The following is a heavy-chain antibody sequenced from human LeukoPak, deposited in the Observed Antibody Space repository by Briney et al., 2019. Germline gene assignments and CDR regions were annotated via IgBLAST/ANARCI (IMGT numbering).Heavy chain of an antibody. D-gene: IGHD6-19*01. V-gene: IGHV1-8*01. CDR3: ARVAVAGPYDAFDI. CDR1: GYTFTSYD. J-gene: IGHJ3*02. CDR2: MNPNSGNT. Sequence: GASVKVSCKASGYTFTSYDINWVRQATGQGLEWMGWMNPNSGNTGYAQKFQGRVTMTRNTSISTAYMELSSLRSDDTAVYYCARVAVAGPYDAFDIWGQGTMVTVSS.